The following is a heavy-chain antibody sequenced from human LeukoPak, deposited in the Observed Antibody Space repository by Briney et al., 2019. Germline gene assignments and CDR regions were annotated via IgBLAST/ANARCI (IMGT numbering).Heavy chain of an antibody. D-gene: IGHD1-1*01. CDR1: GGSISSGSYY. J-gene: IGHJ6*03. Sequence: SQTLSLTCTVSGGSISSGSYYWSWIRQPAGKGLEWIGRIYTSGSTNYNLSLKSRVTISVDTSKNQFSLKLSSVTAADTAVYYCAREVQLPPNYYYMDVWGKGTTVTVSS. V-gene: IGHV4-61*02. CDR3: AREVQLPPNYYYMDV. CDR2: IYTSGST.